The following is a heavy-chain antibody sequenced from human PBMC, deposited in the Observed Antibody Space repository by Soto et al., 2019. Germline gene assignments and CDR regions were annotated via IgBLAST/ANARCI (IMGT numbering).Heavy chain of an antibody. V-gene: IGHV3-21*01. CDR2: IRNSSSYI. Sequence: GGSLRLSCAASGFTFRSYSMYWVRQAPGKGLEWVSSIRNSSSYIFYADTVKGRFTISRDNAKNSLYLQMNSLRAEDTAVYYCARENYYDIVAGMDVWGQGTTVTVSS. CDR3: ARENYYDIVAGMDV. J-gene: IGHJ6*02. D-gene: IGHD3-22*01. CDR1: GFTFRSYS.